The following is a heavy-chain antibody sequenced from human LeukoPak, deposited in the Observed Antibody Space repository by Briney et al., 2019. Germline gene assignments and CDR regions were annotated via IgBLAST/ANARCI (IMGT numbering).Heavy chain of an antibody. D-gene: IGHD3-22*01. CDR3: ARDPLDSSGLMNWFDP. Sequence: PGRSLRLSCTASGFAFSTYGMHWVRQAPGKGLEWVAIIWYDGNNKYYADSVKGRFTISRDNSKNTLYLQMNSLRAEDTAVYYCARDPLDSSGLMNWFDPWGQGTLVTVSS. J-gene: IGHJ5*02. CDR2: IWYDGNNK. CDR1: GFAFSTYG. V-gene: IGHV3-33*01.